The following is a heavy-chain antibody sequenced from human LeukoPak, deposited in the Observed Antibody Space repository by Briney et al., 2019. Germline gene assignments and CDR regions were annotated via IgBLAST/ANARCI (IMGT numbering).Heavy chain of an antibody. CDR1: GGTFSSYA. D-gene: IGHD2-2*01. J-gene: IGHJ4*02. V-gene: IGHV1-69*13. Sequence: GASVKVSCKASGGTFSSYAISWVRQAPGQGLEWMGGIIPIFGTANYAQKFQGRVTITADESTSTAYMELSSLRSEDTAVYYCARDYCSSTSCYSPDYWGQGTLVTVSS. CDR2: IIPIFGTA. CDR3: ARDYCSSTSCYSPDY.